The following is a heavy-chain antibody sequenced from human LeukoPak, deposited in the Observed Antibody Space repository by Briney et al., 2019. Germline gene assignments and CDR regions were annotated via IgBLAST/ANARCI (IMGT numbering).Heavy chain of an antibody. Sequence: GRSLRLSCAASGFTFSSYAMHWVRQAPGKGLEWVAVISYDGSNKYYADSVKGRFTISRDNSKNTLYLQMNSLRAEDTAVYYCACPSGLGIAAAFDYWGQGTLVTVSS. D-gene: IGHD6-13*01. J-gene: IGHJ4*02. CDR1: GFTFSSYA. CDR3: ACPSGLGIAAAFDY. CDR2: ISYDGSNK. V-gene: IGHV3-30-3*01.